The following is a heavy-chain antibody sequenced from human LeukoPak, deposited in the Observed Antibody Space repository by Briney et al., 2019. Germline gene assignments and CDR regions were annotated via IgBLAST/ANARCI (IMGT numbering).Heavy chain of an antibody. CDR2: INPSGGST. D-gene: IGHD3-3*01. Sequence: ASVKVSCKASGYTFTSYYMHWVRQAPGQGLEWMGIINPSGGSTSYAQKFQGRVTMTRDTSTSTVYMELRSLRSEDTAVYYCARGGAHDFWSGYYIRDKYYFDYWGQGTLVTVSS. CDR1: GYTFTSYY. J-gene: IGHJ4*02. V-gene: IGHV1-46*01. CDR3: ARGGAHDFWSGYYIRDKYYFDY.